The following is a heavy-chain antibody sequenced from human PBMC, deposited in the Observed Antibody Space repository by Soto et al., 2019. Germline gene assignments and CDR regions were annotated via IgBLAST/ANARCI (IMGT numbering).Heavy chain of an antibody. CDR2: ISYDGSNQ. CDR3: AKDQASGQGSFDS. V-gene: IGHV3-30*18. Sequence: AGSLRLSCTASGFTFNIYGMHWVRQAQDKGLEWVALISYDGSNQYYADSVKGRFTISRDNSKNTLFLQMNSLRADDTAVYYCAKDQASGQGSFDSWGQGTLVTVSS. J-gene: IGHJ4*02. CDR1: GFTFNIYG.